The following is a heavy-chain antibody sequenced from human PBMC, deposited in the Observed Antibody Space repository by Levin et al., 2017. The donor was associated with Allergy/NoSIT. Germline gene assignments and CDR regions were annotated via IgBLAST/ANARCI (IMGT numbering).Heavy chain of an antibody. CDR3: AKDKLSHATSGIDY. Sequence: GGSLRLSCAASGFTFDDYAMHWVRQAPGKGLEWVSLVSWDGGSAYYADSVKGRFTISRDNSKNSLYLQMHTLRAEDTALYYCAKDKLSHATSGIDYWGQGTLVTVSS. D-gene: IGHD3-10*01. J-gene: IGHJ4*02. CDR2: VSWDGGSA. V-gene: IGHV3-43D*03. CDR1: GFTFDDYA.